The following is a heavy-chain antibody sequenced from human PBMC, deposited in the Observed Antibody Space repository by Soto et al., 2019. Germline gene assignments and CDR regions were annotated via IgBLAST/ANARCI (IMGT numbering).Heavy chain of an antibody. Sequence: SETLSLTCTVSGGSIISGGYYWSLIRQHPGKGLEWIGYIYYSGSTYYNPSLKSRVTISVDTSKNQFSLKLSSVTAADTAVYYCAREGGLSDYYYYGMDVWGQGTTVTVSS. J-gene: IGHJ6*02. CDR3: AREGGLSDYYYYGMDV. CDR1: GGSIISGGYY. V-gene: IGHV4-31*03. CDR2: IYYSGST. D-gene: IGHD3-3*02.